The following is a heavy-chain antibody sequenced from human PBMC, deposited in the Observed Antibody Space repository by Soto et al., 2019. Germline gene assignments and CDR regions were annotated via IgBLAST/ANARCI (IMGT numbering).Heavy chain of an antibody. J-gene: IGHJ5*02. CDR3: ARALHSSGWYWFDP. CDR1: GGTFSSYT. D-gene: IGHD6-19*01. V-gene: IGHV1-69*02. Sequence: ASVKFSCKASGGTFSSYTISWVRQAPGQGLEWMGRIIPILGIANYAQKFQGRVTITADKSTSTAYMELSSLRSEDTAVYYCARALHSSGWYWFDPWGQGTLVTVSS. CDR2: IIPILGIA.